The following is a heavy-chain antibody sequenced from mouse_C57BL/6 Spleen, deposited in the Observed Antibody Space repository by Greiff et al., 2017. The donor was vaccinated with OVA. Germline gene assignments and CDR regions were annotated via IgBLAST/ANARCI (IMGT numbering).Heavy chain of an antibody. CDR3: ARTEEPTTTTFDY. J-gene: IGHJ2*01. CDR2: IYPRSGNT. Sequence: QVQLKESGAELARPGASVKLSCKASGYTFTSYGISWVKQRTGQGLEWIGEIYPRSGNTYYNEKFKGKATLTADKSSSTAYMELRSLTSEDSAVYFCARTEEPTTTTFDYWGQGTTLTVSS. CDR1: GYTFTSYG. D-gene: IGHD2-13*01. V-gene: IGHV1-81*01.